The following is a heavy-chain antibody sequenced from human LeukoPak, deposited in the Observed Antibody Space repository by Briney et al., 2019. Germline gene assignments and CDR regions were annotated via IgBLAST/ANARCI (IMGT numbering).Heavy chain of an antibody. V-gene: IGHV3-48*04. CDR3: ARARYTDIDH. J-gene: IGHJ4*02. CDR1: GFTFSTYS. CDR2: ISSSSSTI. Sequence: GGSLRLSCAASGFTFSTYSMNWVRQAPGKGLEWVSYISSSSSTIYYADSVKGRFTISRDNAKNSLYLQMISLRAEDTAVYYCARARYTDIDHWGQGTLVTVSS. D-gene: IGHD5-12*01.